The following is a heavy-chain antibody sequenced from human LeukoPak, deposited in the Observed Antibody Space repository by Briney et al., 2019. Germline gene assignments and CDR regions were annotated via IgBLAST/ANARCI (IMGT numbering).Heavy chain of an antibody. V-gene: IGHV1-2*02. CDR3: ALQGVAGRKNPRTKWVR. J-gene: IGHJ4*02. D-gene: IGHD6-19*01. Sequence: AASVKVSCEASGYTFTGYYMHWVRQAPEQGLEWMGWINPNSGGTNYAQKFQGRVTMTRDTSISTAYMELSRLRSDDTAVYYCALQGVAGRKNPRTKWVRWGQGTLVTVSS. CDR1: GYTFTGYY. CDR2: INPNSGGT.